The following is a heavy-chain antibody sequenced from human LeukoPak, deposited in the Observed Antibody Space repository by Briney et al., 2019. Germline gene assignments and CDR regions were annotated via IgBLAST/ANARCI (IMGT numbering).Heavy chain of an antibody. Sequence: TTSETLSLTCTVSGGSISSYYWSWIRQPPGKGLEWIGYIYYSGSTNYNPSPKSRVTISVDTSKNQFSLKLSSVTAADTAVYYCARQVTVSRWLVQRYDAFDIWGQGTMVTVSS. CDR2: IYYSGST. V-gene: IGHV4-59*08. CDR1: GGSISSYY. J-gene: IGHJ3*02. D-gene: IGHD6-19*01. CDR3: ARQVTVSRWLVQRYDAFDI.